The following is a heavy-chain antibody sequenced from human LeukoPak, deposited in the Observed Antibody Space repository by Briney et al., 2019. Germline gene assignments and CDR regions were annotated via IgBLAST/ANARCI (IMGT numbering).Heavy chain of an antibody. CDR1: RGCISRSNW. CDR2: IYHSGST. Sequence: SETLSLTCAVARGCISRSNWLSWVRQPPGKRLEWIAEIYHSGSTNYNPSLKSRVTISVDKSKNQFSLKLSSVTAADTAMYYCARYSYYFGSGSDNTPYNWFDPWGQGTLVTVSS. V-gene: IGHV4-4*02. J-gene: IGHJ5*02. D-gene: IGHD3-10*01. CDR3: ARYSYYFGSGSDNTPYNWFDP.